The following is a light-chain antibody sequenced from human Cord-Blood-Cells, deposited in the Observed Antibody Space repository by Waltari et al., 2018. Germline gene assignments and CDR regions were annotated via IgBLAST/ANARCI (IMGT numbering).Light chain of an antibody. V-gene: IGKV1-5*03. Sequence: DIQMTQSPSTLSASVGDRVTITSRASQSISSWLAWYQQKPGKAPKLLIYKASSLESGVPSRCSGSGSGTEFTLTISSLQPDDFATYYCQQYNSYWTFGQGTKVEIK. CDR1: QSISSW. CDR3: QQYNSYWT. J-gene: IGKJ1*01. CDR2: KAS.